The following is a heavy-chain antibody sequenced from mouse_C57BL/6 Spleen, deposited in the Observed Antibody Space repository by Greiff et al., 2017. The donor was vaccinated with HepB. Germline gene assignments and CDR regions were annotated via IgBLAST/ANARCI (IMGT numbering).Heavy chain of an antibody. CDR2: INPSNGGT. J-gene: IGHJ4*01. CDR3: AREPGYYVLYAMDY. D-gene: IGHD2-3*01. Sequence: VQLQQPGPELVKPGASVKLFCKASGYTFTSYWMHWVKQRPGQGLEWIGNINPSNGGTNYNEKFKSKATLTVDKSSSTAYMQLSSLTSEDSAVYYCAREPGYYVLYAMDYWGQGTSVTVSS. CDR1: GYTFTSYW. V-gene: IGHV1-53*01.